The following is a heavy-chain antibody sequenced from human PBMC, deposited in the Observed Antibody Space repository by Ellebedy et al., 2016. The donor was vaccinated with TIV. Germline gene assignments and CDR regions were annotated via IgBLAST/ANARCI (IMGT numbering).Heavy chain of an antibody. Sequence: SETLSLXCTVSGGSISSYYWSWIRQPPGRGLEWIGYIYYSGSTNYNPSLKSRVTISVDTSKNQFSLKLSSVTAADTAVYYCARVTMVRGVIAMDVWGQGTTVTVSS. D-gene: IGHD3-10*01. CDR3: ARVTMVRGVIAMDV. J-gene: IGHJ6*02. CDR1: GGSISSYY. V-gene: IGHV4-59*12. CDR2: IYYSGST.